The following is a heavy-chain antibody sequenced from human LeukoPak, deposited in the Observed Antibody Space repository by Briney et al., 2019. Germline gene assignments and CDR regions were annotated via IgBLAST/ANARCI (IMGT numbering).Heavy chain of an antibody. V-gene: IGHV3-23*01. D-gene: IGHD3-16*02. CDR3: AKGTSFVITFGGLIADY. J-gene: IGHJ4*02. CDR1: GFTFSNYA. CDR2: ISGSGVST. Sequence: GGSLRLSCAASGFTFSNYAMSWVRQAPGKGLEWVSVISGSGVSTDYADFVKGRFTISRDNSKNTLYLQMNTLGAEDTAIYYCAKGTSFVITFGGLIADYWGQGTLVTVSS.